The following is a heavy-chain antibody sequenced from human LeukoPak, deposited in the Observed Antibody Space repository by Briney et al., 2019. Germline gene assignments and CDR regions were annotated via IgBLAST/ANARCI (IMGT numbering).Heavy chain of an antibody. CDR1: GGSISSSSYY. J-gene: IGHJ3*02. D-gene: IGHD2-15*01. CDR3: ARHSMEVVAAIGLDDAFDI. CDR2: IYYSGST. V-gene: IGHV4-39*01. Sequence: NPSETLSLTCTVSGGSISSSSYYWGWIRQPTGKGLEWIGSIYYSGSTYYNPSLKSRVTISVDTSKNQFSLKLSSVTAADTAVYYCARHSMEVVAAIGLDDAFDIWGQGTMVTVSS.